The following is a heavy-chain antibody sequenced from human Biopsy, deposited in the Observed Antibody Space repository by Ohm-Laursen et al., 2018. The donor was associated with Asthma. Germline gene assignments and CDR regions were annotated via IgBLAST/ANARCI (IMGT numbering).Heavy chain of an antibody. D-gene: IGHD3-3*01. CDR3: AKERYYDFWSGYPI. CDR2: MSFDGRQT. J-gene: IGHJ3*02. CDR1: GFTFSRYG. Sequence: SLRLSCAAFGFTFSRYGMHWVRQAPGKGLEWVAVMSFDGRQTYYADSVKGRFTISRDNSKNTLYLQMNSLRAEDTAVYYCAKERYYDFWSGYPIWGQGTMVTVSS. V-gene: IGHV3-30*18.